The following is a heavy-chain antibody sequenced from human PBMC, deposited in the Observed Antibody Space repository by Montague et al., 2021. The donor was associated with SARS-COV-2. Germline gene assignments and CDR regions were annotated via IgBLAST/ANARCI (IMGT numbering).Heavy chain of an antibody. J-gene: IGHJ6*02. D-gene: IGHD3-9*01. CDR1: GGTFSSYA. CDR2: IIPIFGTA. V-gene: IGHV1-69*13. CDR3: ARARWRRITIFFFDGMDV. Sequence: SVKVSCKASGGTFSSYAISWLRQAPGQGLEWMGGIIPIFGTANYAQKFQGRVTITADESTSTAYMELSSLRSEDTAVYYCARARWRRITIFFFDGMDVWGQGTTVTVSS.